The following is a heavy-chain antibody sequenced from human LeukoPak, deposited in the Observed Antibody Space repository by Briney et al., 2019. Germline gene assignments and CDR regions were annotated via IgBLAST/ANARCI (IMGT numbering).Heavy chain of an antibody. CDR1: GYTFTSYW. Sequence: GESLKISCQGSGYTFTSYWIGWVRQGPVRGLEWMGSIYPGDSDTKYSPSFQGQVTISVDKSTNTAYLQWTSLKASDTAMYYCARGDVVRGVSWFDSWGQGALVTVSS. D-gene: IGHD2-21*02. CDR3: ARGDVVRGVSWFDS. CDR2: IYPGDSDT. V-gene: IGHV5-51*01. J-gene: IGHJ5*01.